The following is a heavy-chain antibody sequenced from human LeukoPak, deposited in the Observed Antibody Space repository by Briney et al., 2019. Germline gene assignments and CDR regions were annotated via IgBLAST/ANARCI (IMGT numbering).Heavy chain of an antibody. V-gene: IGHV3-7*05. J-gene: IGHJ4*02. CDR3: ARDGPVAGVELDC. CDR2: IKQDGGEK. D-gene: IGHD6-19*01. CDR1: RFAFSNYW. Sequence: PGGSLRLSCAATRFAFSNYWMSWVRQAPGKGLEWVANIKQDGGEKYYVDSVKGRFTISRDNAKNSLYLQMNSLRAEDTALYYCARDGPVAGVELDCWGQGTLVTVDS.